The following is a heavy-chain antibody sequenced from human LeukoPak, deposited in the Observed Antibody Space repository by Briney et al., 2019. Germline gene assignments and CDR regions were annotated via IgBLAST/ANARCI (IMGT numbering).Heavy chain of an antibody. CDR2: IIPIFGTA. Sequence: SAKVSCKASGGTFSSYAISWVRQAPGQGIEWMGGIIPIFGTANYAQKFQGRVTITADKSTSTAYMELSSLRSEDTAVYYCARDNGIAVAWFDPWGQGTLVTVSS. CDR1: GGTFSSYA. J-gene: IGHJ5*02. CDR3: ARDNGIAVAWFDP. V-gene: IGHV1-69*06. D-gene: IGHD6-19*01.